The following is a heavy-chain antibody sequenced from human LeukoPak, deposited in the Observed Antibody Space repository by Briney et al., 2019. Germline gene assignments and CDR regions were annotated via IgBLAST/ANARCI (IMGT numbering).Heavy chain of an antibody. CDR1: GDSITSRTYY. V-gene: IGHV4-39*01. CDR3: ARHRYYDSWVHTGAFDI. J-gene: IGHJ3*02. D-gene: IGHD3-3*01. Sequence: SETLSLTCTVTGDSITSRTYYWAWMRQPAGQGLEWIGTIYYSGTTYYNPSLKSRVTISLDTSSNQLSLGLTSVIAMDTAIYYCARHRYYDSWVHTGAFDIWGRGTTVTVPS. CDR2: IYYSGTT.